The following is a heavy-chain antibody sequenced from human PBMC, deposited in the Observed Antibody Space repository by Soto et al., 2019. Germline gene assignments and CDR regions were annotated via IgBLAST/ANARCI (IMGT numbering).Heavy chain of an antibody. CDR1: GFTFSSHW. J-gene: IGHJ4*02. V-gene: IGHV3-74*01. CDR3: AKGVVPAARALYFDY. D-gene: IGHD2-2*01. Sequence: PGGSLRLSCAASGFTFSSHWMHWVRQAPGKGLVWVSRINSDGSGTSYADSVKGRFTISRDNAKNTLYLQMNSLRAEDTAVYYCAKGVVPAARALYFDYWGQGTLVTVSS. CDR2: INSDGSGT.